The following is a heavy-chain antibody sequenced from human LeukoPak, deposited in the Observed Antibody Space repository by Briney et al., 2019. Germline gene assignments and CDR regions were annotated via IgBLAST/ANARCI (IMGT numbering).Heavy chain of an antibody. V-gene: IGHV3-21*01. CDR2: ISSSSSYI. D-gene: IGHD3-10*01. CDR3: AKVAHYYYGSESYYFFDH. CDR1: GFTFSRYS. Sequence: GGSLRLSCAASGFTFSRYSMNWVRQAPGKGLEWVSSISSSSSYIYYADSVKGRFTISRDNAKNSLYLQMNSLRVEDTATYYCAKVAHYYYGSESYYFFDHWGQGTPVTASS. J-gene: IGHJ4*02.